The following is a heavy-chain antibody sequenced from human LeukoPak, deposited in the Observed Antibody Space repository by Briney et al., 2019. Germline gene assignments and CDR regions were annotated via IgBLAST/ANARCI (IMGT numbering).Heavy chain of an antibody. CDR3: ARVRVVPAAKGWFDP. CDR2: INHSGST. Sequence: SETLSLTCAVYGGSFSGYYWSWIRQPPGKGLEWIGEINHSGSTNYSPSLKSRVTISVDTSKNQFSLKLSSVTAADTAVYYCARVRVVPAAKGWFDPWGQGTLVTVSS. V-gene: IGHV4-34*01. CDR1: GGSFSGYY. D-gene: IGHD2-2*01. J-gene: IGHJ5*02.